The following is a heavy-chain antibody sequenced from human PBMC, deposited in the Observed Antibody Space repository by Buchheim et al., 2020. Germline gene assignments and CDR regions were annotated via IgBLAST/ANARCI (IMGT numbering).Heavy chain of an antibody. CDR3: VTDWAYGDDS. CDR2: IKEDGTEK. Sequence: EVQLVESGGGLVQPGGSLRLSCAASGFTFSHFWMNWVRQAPGRGLEWVANIKEDGTEKHYADFVKGRFTISRDNAKNSVYLEMSDLRAEDTSLFYCVTDWAYGDDSWGQGTL. D-gene: IGHD3-10*01. J-gene: IGHJ4*02. CDR1: GFTFSHFW. V-gene: IGHV3-7*01.